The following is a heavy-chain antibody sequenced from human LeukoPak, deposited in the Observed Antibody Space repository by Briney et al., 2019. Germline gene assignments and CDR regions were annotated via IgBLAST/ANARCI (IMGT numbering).Heavy chain of an antibody. Sequence: TGGSLRLSCAASGFTFSSYGMHWVRQAPGKGLEWVAFIRYDGSNKYYADSVKGRFTISRDNSKNTLYLQMNSLRAEDTAVYYCAISSGSYHYFDYWGQGTLVTVSS. J-gene: IGHJ4*02. CDR1: GFTFSSYG. V-gene: IGHV3-30*02. CDR3: AISSGSYHYFDY. D-gene: IGHD1-26*01. CDR2: IRYDGSNK.